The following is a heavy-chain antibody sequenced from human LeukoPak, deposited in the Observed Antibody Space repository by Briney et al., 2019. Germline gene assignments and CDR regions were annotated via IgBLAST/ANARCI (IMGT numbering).Heavy chain of an antibody. CDR2: IKKDGSEK. V-gene: IGHV3-7*01. J-gene: IGHJ4*02. CDR1: GFTFSSYS. Sequence: GGSLRLSCAASGFTFSSYSMNWVRQAPGKGLEWVANIKKDGSEKHYVDSVKGRFTISRDNTKNSLYLQMNSLRAEDTAVYYCVRRGFGYWGQGTLVTVSS. CDR3: VRRGFGY. D-gene: IGHD3-16*01.